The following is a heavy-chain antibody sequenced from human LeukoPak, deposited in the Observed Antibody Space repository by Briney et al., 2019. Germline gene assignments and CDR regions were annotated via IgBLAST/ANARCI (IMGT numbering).Heavy chain of an antibody. D-gene: IGHD4-17*01. CDR2: IYHSGST. CDR1: GGSISSNNW. J-gene: IGHJ4*02. V-gene: IGHV4-4*02. CDR3: ARRSTTYGDFTPFDY. Sequence: SGTLSLTCAVSGGSISSNNWWNWVRQPPGKGLEWIGEIYHSGSTNYNPSLKSRVTISVDKSKNQFSLKLSSVTATDTAVYYCARRSTTYGDFTPFDYWGQGTLVTVSS.